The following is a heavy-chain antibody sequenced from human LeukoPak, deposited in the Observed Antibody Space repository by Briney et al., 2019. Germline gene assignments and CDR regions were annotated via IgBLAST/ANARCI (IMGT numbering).Heavy chain of an antibody. J-gene: IGHJ4*02. D-gene: IGHD4-17*01. CDR3: ARGPPYGDYVYDY. CDR2: IYYSGST. V-gene: IGHV4-39*07. CDR1: GGSISSSSYY. Sequence: SETLSLTCTVSGGSISSSSYYWGWIRQPPGKGLEWIGSIYYSGSTYYNPSLKSRVTISVDTSKNQFSLKLSSVTAADTAVYYCARGPPYGDYVYDYWGQGTLVTVSS.